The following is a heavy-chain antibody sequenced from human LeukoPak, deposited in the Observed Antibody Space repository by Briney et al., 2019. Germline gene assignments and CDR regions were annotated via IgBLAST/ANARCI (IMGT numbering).Heavy chain of an antibody. CDR2: MNPNSGNT. V-gene: IGHV1-8*01. Sequence: ASVKVSCKASGYTFTSYDINWVRQATGQGLEWMGWMNPNSGNTGYAQKFQGRVTTTRNTSINTAYMELSSLRSEDTAVYYCARGHDDTAMVNFDYWGQGTLVTVSS. J-gene: IGHJ4*02. D-gene: IGHD5-18*01. CDR1: GYTFTSYD. CDR3: ARGHDDTAMVNFDY.